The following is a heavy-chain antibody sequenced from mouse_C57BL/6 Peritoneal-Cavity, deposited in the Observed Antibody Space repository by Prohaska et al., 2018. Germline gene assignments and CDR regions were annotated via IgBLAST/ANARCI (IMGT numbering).Heavy chain of an antibody. CDR2: INASNGGT. CDR3: ARGNYYGSSYWYFDV. CDR1: GYTFTSYW. D-gene: IGHD1-1*01. Sequence: QVQLQQPGTELVKPGASVKLSCKASGYTFTSYWMHWVKQRPGQGIEWIGNINASNGGTNYNEKVKGKATRTVDKSSSTAYMQLSSLTSEDSAVYYCARGNYYGSSYWYFDVWGTGTTVTVSS. J-gene: IGHJ1*03. V-gene: IGHV1-53*01.